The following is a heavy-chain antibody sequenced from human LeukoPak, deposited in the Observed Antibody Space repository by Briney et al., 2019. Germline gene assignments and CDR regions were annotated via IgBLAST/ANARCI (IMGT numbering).Heavy chain of an antibody. Sequence: GGSLRLSCAASGFTFSSYAMSWVRQAPGKGLEWVAAVSDSGGSTYSADSVKGRFIISRDNSKNTLYLQMNSLRAEDTAVYYCAKVEEEPRLRHGLFDYWGQGTLVTVSS. J-gene: IGHJ4*02. CDR3: AKVEEEPRLRHGLFDY. CDR2: VSDSGGST. D-gene: IGHD1-14*01. V-gene: IGHV3-23*01. CDR1: GFTFSSYA.